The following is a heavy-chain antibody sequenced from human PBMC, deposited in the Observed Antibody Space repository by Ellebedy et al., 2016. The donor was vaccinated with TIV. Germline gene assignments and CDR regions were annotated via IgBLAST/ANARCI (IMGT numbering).Heavy chain of an antibody. Sequence: PGGSLRLSCAASGFTFSAFGMHWVRQAPGKGLEWVAYIRDDESRKYYADSVKGRFTVSRDNSKNTLHLQMNSLTGDDTAVYYCAKGRSAVVEYWGQGTLVTVSS. CDR3: AKGRSAVVEY. V-gene: IGHV3-30*02. J-gene: IGHJ4*02. CDR1: GFTFSAFG. D-gene: IGHD6-25*01. CDR2: IRDDESRK.